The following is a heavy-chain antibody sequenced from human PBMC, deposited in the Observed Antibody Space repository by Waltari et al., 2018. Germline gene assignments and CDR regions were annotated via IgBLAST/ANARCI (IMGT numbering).Heavy chain of an antibody. Sequence: QVQLVESGGGVVQPGRSLTLSCAASGFTFSNSGMHWVRQAPGKGVEWVAVISHDGFAKYYADSVKGRLTIFRDNSKDTLYVQIKSPRSEDTGLYYCVKDGTTTAGYFDHWGQGTPVTVSS. CDR1: GFTFSNSG. CDR3: VKDGTTTAGYFDH. V-gene: IGHV3-30*18. D-gene: IGHD1-1*01. J-gene: IGHJ4*02. CDR2: ISHDGFAK.